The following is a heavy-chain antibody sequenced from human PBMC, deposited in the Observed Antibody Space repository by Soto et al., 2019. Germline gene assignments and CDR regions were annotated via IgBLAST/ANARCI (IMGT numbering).Heavy chain of an antibody. CDR3: ARVITLGELSLFGY. CDR2: ISSSSSYI. V-gene: IGHV3-21*01. D-gene: IGHD3-16*02. CDR1: GFTFSSHS. Sequence: GGSLRLSCAASGFTFSSHSMNWVRQAPGKGLEWVSSISSSSSYIYYADSVKGRFTISRDNAKNSLYLQMNSLRAEDTAVYYCARVITLGELSLFGYWGQGTLVTVSS. J-gene: IGHJ4*02.